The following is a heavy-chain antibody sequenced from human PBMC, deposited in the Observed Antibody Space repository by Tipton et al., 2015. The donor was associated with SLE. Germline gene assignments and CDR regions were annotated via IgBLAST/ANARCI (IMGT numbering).Heavy chain of an antibody. CDR1: GGSITGHY. CDR2: IYHSGST. Sequence: LRLSCSVSGGSITGHYWSWIRQPPGKGLEWIGSIYHSGSTYYNPSLKSRVTISVDTSKNQFSLKLSSVTAADTAVYYCARGRGLCTDGVCYNWFDPWGQGTLVTVSS. V-gene: IGHV4-59*11. D-gene: IGHD2-8*01. CDR3: ARGRGLCTDGVCYNWFDP. J-gene: IGHJ5*02.